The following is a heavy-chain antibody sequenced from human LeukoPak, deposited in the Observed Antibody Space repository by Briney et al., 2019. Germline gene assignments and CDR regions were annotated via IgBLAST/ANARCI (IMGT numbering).Heavy chain of an antibody. CDR3: ARTYTTVTRGYYYMDV. Sequence: ASVKVSCKASGYTFTSYGISWVRQAPGQGLEWMGWISAYNGNTNYAQKLQGRVTMTTDTSTSTAYMELRSLRSDDTAVYYCARTYTTVTRGYYYMDVWGKGTTVTVSS. V-gene: IGHV1-18*01. CDR1: GYTFTSYG. CDR2: ISAYNGNT. D-gene: IGHD4-17*01. J-gene: IGHJ6*03.